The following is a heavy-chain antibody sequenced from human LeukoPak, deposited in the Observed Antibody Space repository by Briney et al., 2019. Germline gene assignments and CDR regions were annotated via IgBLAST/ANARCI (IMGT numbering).Heavy chain of an antibody. Sequence: PVGSLRLSCAASGLIFSSYWMSWVRQAPGKGLEWVANIKQDGSEKHYVDSVKGRFTISRDNAKNSLYLQMNSLRAEDTAVYYCARLYRSGGSCYSCAFDIWGQGTMVTVSS. D-gene: IGHD2-15*01. CDR3: ARLYRSGGSCYSCAFDI. CDR2: IKQDGSEK. V-gene: IGHV3-7*01. CDR1: GLIFSSYW. J-gene: IGHJ3*02.